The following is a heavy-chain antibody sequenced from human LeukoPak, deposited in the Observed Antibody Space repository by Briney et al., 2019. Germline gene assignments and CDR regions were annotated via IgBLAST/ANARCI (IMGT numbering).Heavy chain of an antibody. V-gene: IGHV4-39*07. D-gene: IGHD3-22*01. CDR3: ASRYYYDSSGYSG. Sequence: SETLSLTCTVSGGSISSSSYYWGWIRQPPGKGLEWIGSIYYSGSTYYNPSLKSRVTISVDTSKNQFSLKLSSVTAADTAVYYCASRYYYDSSGYSGWGQGPLVTVSS. CDR1: GGSISSSSYY. J-gene: IGHJ4*02. CDR2: IYYSGST.